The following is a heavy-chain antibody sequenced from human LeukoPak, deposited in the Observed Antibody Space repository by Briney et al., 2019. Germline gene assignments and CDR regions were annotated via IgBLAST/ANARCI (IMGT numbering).Heavy chain of an antibody. CDR3: TRRNRLQPAFDY. Sequence: ASVKVSCKASGYIFSDYYLHWVRQAPGQGLEWMGWINPSTGNTNYLERFQGRIAITRDASINTVYMELSRMRSDDTAVYYCTRRNRLQPAFDYWGQGTLVTVSS. D-gene: IGHD5-18*01. CDR1: GYIFSDYY. J-gene: IGHJ4*02. V-gene: IGHV1-2*02. CDR2: INPSTGNT.